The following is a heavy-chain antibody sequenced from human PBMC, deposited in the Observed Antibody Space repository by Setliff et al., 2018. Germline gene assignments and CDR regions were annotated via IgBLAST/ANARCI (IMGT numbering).Heavy chain of an antibody. CDR3: VRAGSGIGGDLDY. Sequence: GSLKISCKGSGYMFSDYWIVWVRQMPGKGLEWMGIIYPGDSDTRYRPSFQGQVTISADKSINTAYLEWSGLKASDNSIYYCVRAGSGIGGDLDYWGQGTLVTVSS. D-gene: IGHD3-10*01. CDR1: GYMFSDYW. V-gene: IGHV5-51*01. CDR2: IYPGDSDT. J-gene: IGHJ4*02.